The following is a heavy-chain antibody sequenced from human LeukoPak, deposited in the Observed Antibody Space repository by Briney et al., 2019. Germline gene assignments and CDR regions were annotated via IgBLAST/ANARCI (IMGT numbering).Heavy chain of an antibody. J-gene: IGHJ3*02. Sequence: GGSLRLSCAASGFTFSSYAMSWVRQAPGKGLEWVSAISGSGGSTYYADSVKGRFTISRDNSKSTLYLQMNSLRAGDTAVYYCASSITMVRGVIMNAFDIWGQGTMVTVSS. CDR3: ASSITMVRGVIMNAFDI. CDR1: GFTFSSYA. CDR2: ISGSGGST. V-gene: IGHV3-23*01. D-gene: IGHD3-10*01.